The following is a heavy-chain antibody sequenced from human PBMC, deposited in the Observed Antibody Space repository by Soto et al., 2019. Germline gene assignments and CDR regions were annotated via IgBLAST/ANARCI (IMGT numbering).Heavy chain of an antibody. Sequence: EVQLLESGGGLVQPGGSLRLSCAASGFTFSSYAMSWVRQAPGKGLEWVSAISGSGGSTYYADSVKGRFTISRDNSKNTLYLQMNSLRAEDTAVYYCAKPEAPVACGSKTFDYWGQGTLVTVSS. CDR3: AKPEAPVACGSKTFDY. J-gene: IGHJ4*02. D-gene: IGHD1-26*01. CDR1: GFTFSSYA. V-gene: IGHV3-23*01. CDR2: ISGSGGST.